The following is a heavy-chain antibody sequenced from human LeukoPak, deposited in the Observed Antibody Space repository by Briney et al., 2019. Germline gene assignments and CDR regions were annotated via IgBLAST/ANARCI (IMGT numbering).Heavy chain of an antibody. J-gene: IGHJ4*02. Sequence: GGSLRLSCAASGFTFSSYGMSWVRQAPGKGLEWVSGISGSGGSSYYADSVKGRFIISRDNSKNSLYLQMNSLRAEDTAVYYCARPYGEITAGLDYWGQGTLVTVSS. CDR2: ISGSGGSS. V-gene: IGHV3-23*01. D-gene: IGHD4-17*01. CDR3: ARPYGEITAGLDY. CDR1: GFTFSSYG.